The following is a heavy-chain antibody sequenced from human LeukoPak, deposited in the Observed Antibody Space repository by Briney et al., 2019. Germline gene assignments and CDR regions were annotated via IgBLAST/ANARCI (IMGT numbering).Heavy chain of an antibody. CDR2: ISYDGSNK. CDR3: AKDELRYSSETELIDY. D-gene: IGHD6-25*01. J-gene: IGHJ4*02. Sequence: GGSLRLSCAASGFTFSSYAMHWVRQAPGKGLEWVAVISYDGSNKYYADSVKGRFTISRDNSKNTLYLQMNSLRAEDTAVYYCAKDELRYSSETELIDYWGQGTLVTVSS. CDR1: GFTFSSYA. V-gene: IGHV3-30-3*01.